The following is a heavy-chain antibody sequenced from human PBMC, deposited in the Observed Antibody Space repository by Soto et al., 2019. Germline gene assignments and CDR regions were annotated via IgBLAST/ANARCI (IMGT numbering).Heavy chain of an antibody. V-gene: IGHV3-23*01. Sequence: EVQLLESGGGLVQPGGSLRLSCAASGFTFSSYAMSWVRQAPGKGLEWVSAISGGGGSTYYEDSVKGRFTISRDNSKNTLYLQMNSLRAEDTAVYYCAKNWGGAMRWYYFDYWGQGTLVTVSS. CDR3: AKNWGGAMRWYYFDY. J-gene: IGHJ4*02. CDR1: GFTFSSYA. D-gene: IGHD2-21*01. CDR2: ISGGGGST.